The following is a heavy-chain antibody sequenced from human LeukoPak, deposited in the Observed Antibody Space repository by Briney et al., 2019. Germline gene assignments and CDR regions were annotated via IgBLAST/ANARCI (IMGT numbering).Heavy chain of an antibody. CDR1: GFTFSKYW. V-gene: IGHV3-74*01. J-gene: IGHJ4*02. Sequence: GGSLRLSCAASGFTFSKYWMHWVRQAPAKGLMWVSNINSEGTSTNYADSARGRFTDSRDNAKNTLSLQMHSLRAEDTAVYYCGSLYLDNWGQGTLVTVSS. CDR3: GSLYLDN. CDR2: INSEGTST.